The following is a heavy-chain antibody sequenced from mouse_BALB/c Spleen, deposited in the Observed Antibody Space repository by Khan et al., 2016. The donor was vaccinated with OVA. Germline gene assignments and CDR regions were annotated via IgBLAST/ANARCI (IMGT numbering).Heavy chain of an antibody. Sequence: VQLQESGGDMMKSGASAKIFCKATGYTFSSYWKEWVKQRPGHGLEWIGQIFPGSVSTTYNEKLKGKATFTADTSSNTAYMQLSCLASEDSAVYCCARGGYGGFAYWDQWTLVAVSA. V-gene: IGHV1-9*01. CDR1: GYTFSSYW. D-gene: IGHD2-2*01. J-gene: IGHJ3*01. CDR3: ARGGYGGFAY. CDR2: IFPGSVST.